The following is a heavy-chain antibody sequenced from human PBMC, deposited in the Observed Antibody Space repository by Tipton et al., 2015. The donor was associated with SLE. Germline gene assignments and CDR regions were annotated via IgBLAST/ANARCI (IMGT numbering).Heavy chain of an antibody. J-gene: IGHJ3*02. V-gene: IGHV4-34*01. CDR1: GGSFSGYY. D-gene: IGHD5-24*01. Sequence: LRLSCAVYGGSFSGYYWSWIRQPPGKGLEWIGEINHSGSTNYNPSLKSRVTISVDTSKKQFSLKLSSVTAADTAVYYCATSAQRWLQLRAFDIWGQGTMVTVSP. CDR2: INHSGST. CDR3: ATSAQRWLQLRAFDI.